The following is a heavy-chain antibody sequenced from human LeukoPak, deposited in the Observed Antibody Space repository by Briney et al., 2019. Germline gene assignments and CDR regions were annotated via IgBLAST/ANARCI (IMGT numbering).Heavy chain of an antibody. CDR2: IHPNTGGT. V-gene: IGHV1-2*02. CDR3: ASEYKYDSSGANAFDI. J-gene: IGHJ3*02. Sequence: ASVKVSCKASGYTFTNYGISWVRQAPGQGLEWTGWIHPNTGGTKYAQKLQGRVTMTRDTSSSTAYMELSSLRSADTAVYYCASEYKYDSSGANAFDIWGQGTMVTVSS. D-gene: IGHD3-22*01. CDR1: GYTFTNYG.